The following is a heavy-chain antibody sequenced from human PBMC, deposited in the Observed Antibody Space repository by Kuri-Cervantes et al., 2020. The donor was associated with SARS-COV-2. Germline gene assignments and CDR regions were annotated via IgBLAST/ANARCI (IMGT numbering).Heavy chain of an antibody. J-gene: IGHJ6*02. CDR1: GGSISSSNW. Sequence: SETLSLTCAVSGGSISSSNWWSWVRQPPGKGLEWIGEIYHSGSTNYNPSLKSRVTISVDTSKNQFSLKLSSVTAADTAVYYCARLNDFWSGYQQTYYYGMDVWGQGTTVTVSS. V-gene: IGHV4-4*02. CDR2: IYHSGST. D-gene: IGHD3-3*01. CDR3: ARLNDFWSGYQQTYYYGMDV.